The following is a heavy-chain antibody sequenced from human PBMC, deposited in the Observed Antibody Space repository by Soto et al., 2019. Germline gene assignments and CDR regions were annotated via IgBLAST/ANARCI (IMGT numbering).Heavy chain of an antibody. Sequence: ASVKVSCKASGYTFTSYYMHWVRQAPGKGLEWMGIINPCGRNTNYAQKFQGRVTKTEDTYTDTAYMELSSLRSEHTAEYYCATGRRRNIVLKVYAIGGMDVWGQGTTVTVYS. J-gene: IGHJ6*02. V-gene: IGHV1-46*01. CDR3: ATGRRRNIVLKVYAIGGMDV. CDR2: INPCGRNT. CDR1: GYTFTSYY. D-gene: IGHD2-8*01.